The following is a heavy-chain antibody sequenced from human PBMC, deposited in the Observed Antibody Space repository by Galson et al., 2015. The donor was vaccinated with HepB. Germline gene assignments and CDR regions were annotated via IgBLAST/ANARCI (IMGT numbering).Heavy chain of an antibody. CDR1: GGSISGSY. J-gene: IGHJ4*02. CDR2: IYSSGST. CDR3: ARGLSGYSYGFYFDS. V-gene: IGHV4-59*01. Sequence: SETLSLTCTVSGGSISGSYWSWIRQPPGKGLEWIGYIYSSGSTNYNPSFRSRVTISVDTSKNHISLRLSSVTAADTALYYCARGLSGYSYGFYFDSWGQGILVTVSS. D-gene: IGHD5-18*01.